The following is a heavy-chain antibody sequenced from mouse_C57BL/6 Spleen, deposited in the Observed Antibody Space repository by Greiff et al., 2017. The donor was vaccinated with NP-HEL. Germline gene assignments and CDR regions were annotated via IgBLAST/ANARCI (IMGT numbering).Heavy chain of an antibody. CDR2: IDPSDSYT. CDR3: ARNDGYLRDY. CDR1: GYTFTSYW. D-gene: IGHD2-3*01. V-gene: IGHV1-50*01. J-gene: IGHJ4*01. Sequence: VQLQQPGAELVKPGASVKLSCKASGYTFTSYWMQWVKQRPGQGLEWIGEIDPSDSYTNYNQKFKGKATLTVDTSSSTAYMQLSSLTSEDSAVYYCARNDGYLRDYWGQGTSVTVSS.